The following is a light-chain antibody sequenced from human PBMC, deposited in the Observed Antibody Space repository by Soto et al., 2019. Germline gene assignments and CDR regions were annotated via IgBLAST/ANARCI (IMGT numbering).Light chain of an antibody. J-gene: IGKJ4*01. CDR2: DAS. Sequence: DIVMTQSPATLSVSPGDRATLSCRASQSVDNDLAWYQQKPGQPPRLLIYDASTRATGIPARFSGSQSGTEFTLTISSLLSEDFAVYFCQQYNNWPLTFGGGTRWIS. CDR3: QQYNNWPLT. V-gene: IGKV3D-15*01. CDR1: QSVDND.